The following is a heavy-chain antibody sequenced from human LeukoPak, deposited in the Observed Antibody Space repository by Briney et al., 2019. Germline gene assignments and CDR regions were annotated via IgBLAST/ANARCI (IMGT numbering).Heavy chain of an antibody. CDR3: AKVTYQYDAFDI. V-gene: IGHV3-9*01. J-gene: IGHJ3*02. D-gene: IGHD4-11*01. CDR2: ISWNSGSI. CDR1: GFTFDDYA. Sequence: PGRSLRLSCAASGFTFDDYAMHWVRQAPGKGLEWVSGISWNSGSIGYAGSVKGRFTISRDNAKNSLYLQMNSLRAEDTALYYCAKVTYQYDAFDIWGQGTMVTVSS.